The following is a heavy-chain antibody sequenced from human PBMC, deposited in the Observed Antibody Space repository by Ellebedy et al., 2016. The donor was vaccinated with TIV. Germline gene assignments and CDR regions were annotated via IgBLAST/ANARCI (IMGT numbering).Heavy chain of an antibody. CDR1: GYTFTGYY. Sequence: AASVKVSCKASGYTFTGYYVHWVRQAPGQGLEWVGRISPSGDSTIYAQNLQGRVTVTRDTSTSTVYMELSSLGSEDTAVYYCARDGHNWNFDYWGQGTLVTVSS. D-gene: IGHD1-1*01. V-gene: IGHV1-46*04. CDR3: ARDGHNWNFDY. J-gene: IGHJ4*02. CDR2: ISPSGDST.